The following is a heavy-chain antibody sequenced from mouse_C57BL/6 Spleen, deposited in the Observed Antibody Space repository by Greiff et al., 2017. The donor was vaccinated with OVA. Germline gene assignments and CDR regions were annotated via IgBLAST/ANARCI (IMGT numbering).Heavy chain of an antibody. J-gene: IGHJ3*01. CDR2: IHPSDSDT. V-gene: IGHV1-74*01. CDR3: ERDSSGYTWFAY. Sequence: QVQLQQPGAELVKPGASVKVSCKASGYTFTSYWMHWVKQRPGQGLEWIGRIHPSDSDTNYKQKFKGKATLTVDKSSSTAYMQLSSLTSDDAAVYYCERDSSGYTWFAYWGQGTLVTVSA. D-gene: IGHD3-2*02. CDR1: GYTFTSYW.